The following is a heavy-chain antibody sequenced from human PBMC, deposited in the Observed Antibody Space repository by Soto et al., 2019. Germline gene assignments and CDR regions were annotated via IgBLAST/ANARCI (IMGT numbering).Heavy chain of an antibody. CDR1: GFTFSSYA. V-gene: IGHV3-23*01. CDR2: ISGSGGST. Sequence: GGSLRLSCGASGFTFSSYAMSWVRQAPGKGLEWVSAISGSGGSTYYADSVKGRFTISRDNSKNTLYLQMNSLRAEDTAVYYCAKAPRYFDWYLDYYYYYMDAWGKGTTVTVSS. CDR3: AKAPRYFDWYLDYYYYYMDA. D-gene: IGHD3-9*01. J-gene: IGHJ6*03.